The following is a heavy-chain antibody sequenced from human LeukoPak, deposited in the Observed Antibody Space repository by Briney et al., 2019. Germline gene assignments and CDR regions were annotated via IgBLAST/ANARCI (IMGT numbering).Heavy chain of an antibody. Sequence: GGSLRLSCAASGFTFTTYWMSWVRQAPGKGLEWVANIKQDGTEKYYVDSVKGRFTISRDNAKNSLYLQMNSLRAEDTAVYYCAREYYDFWSGLYRDYFDYWGQGTLVTVSS. CDR2: IKQDGTEK. V-gene: IGHV3-7*01. CDR3: AREYYDFWSGLYRDYFDY. J-gene: IGHJ4*02. CDR1: GFTFTTYW. D-gene: IGHD3-3*01.